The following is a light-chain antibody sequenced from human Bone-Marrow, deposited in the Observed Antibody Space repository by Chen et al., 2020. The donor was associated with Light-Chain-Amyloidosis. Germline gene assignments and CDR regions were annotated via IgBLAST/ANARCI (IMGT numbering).Light chain of an antibody. CDR1: SGHSNYA. CDR3: QTWGTGIQV. CDR2: LNSDGSH. Sequence: QLVGTQSPSASASLGASVKLTCTLSSGHSNYAVAWHQQQPETGPRYLMKLNSDGSHNKGDGIPDRFSGSSSGAERYLTISSLQSEDEADYFCQTWGTGIQVFGGGTKLTVL. V-gene: IGLV4-69*01. J-gene: IGLJ3*02.